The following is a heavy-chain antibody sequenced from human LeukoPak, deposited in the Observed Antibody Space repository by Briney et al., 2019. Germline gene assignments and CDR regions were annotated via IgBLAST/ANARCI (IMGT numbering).Heavy chain of an antibody. CDR1: GYTFNSYD. D-gene: IGHD6-13*01. Sequence: VASVKVSCKASGYTFNSYDINWVRQATGQGLEWMGWMNPNSGNTGYAQKFQGRVTMTRNASISTAHMVLSSLRSEDTAVYYCARGQGSHGPQLGDYWGQGTLVTVSS. V-gene: IGHV1-8*01. CDR2: MNPNSGNT. J-gene: IGHJ4*02. CDR3: ARGQGSHGPQLGDY.